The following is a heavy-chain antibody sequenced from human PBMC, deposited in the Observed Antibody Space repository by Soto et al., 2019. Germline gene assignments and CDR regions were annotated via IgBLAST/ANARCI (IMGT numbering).Heavy chain of an antibody. CDR2: TTNKANSYTT. V-gene: IGHV3-72*01. D-gene: IGHD1-26*01. J-gene: IGHJ4*02. CDR1: GFILTDHY. Sequence: EVQLVESGGGLVQPGGSLRLSCAASGFILTDHYMDWVRQAPGKGLEWVGRTTNKANSYTTEYAASVKGRFTISRDDSKNSRYLQMNSLKTGDTAVDYCASLAGAKEGFDYWGQGTLVTVSS. CDR3: ASLAGAKEGFDY.